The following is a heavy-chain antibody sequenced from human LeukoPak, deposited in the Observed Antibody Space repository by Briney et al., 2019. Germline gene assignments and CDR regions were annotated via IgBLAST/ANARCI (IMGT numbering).Heavy chain of an antibody. CDR3: ASDIVATSGDF. D-gene: IGHD5-12*01. J-gene: IGHJ4*02. CDR2: ITSSGDDI. Sequence: TPGGSLRLSCAASGFTFSDYYMSWIRQAPGKGLEWVAYITSSGDDIYYAESVKGRFTISRDNAKNALFLRMSSLRVEDTATYYCASDIVATSGDFWGQGTLVGVSS. V-gene: IGHV3-11*01. CDR1: GFTFSDYY.